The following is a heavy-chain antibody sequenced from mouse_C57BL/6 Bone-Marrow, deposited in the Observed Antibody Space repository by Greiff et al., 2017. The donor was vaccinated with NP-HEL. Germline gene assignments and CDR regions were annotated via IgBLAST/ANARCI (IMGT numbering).Heavy chain of an antibody. CDR2: WNNANY. D-gene: IGHD2-1*01. CDR3: WREIYSYAVDY. J-gene: IGHJ4*01. CDR1: FSLSTSGMGL. Sequence: QVTLKVCGPGILQPSQTLSLACTFSGFSLSTSGMGLSWLRKPSGMAFVWLASIWNNANYYNPSLKSRLTISKETANYQVFLKLTSVDTADSATYYGAWREIYSYAVDYWGQGTSVTVSA. V-gene: IGHV8-2*01.